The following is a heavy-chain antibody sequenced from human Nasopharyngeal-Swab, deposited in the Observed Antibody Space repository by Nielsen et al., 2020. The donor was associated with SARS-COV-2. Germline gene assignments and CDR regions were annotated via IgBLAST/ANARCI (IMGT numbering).Heavy chain of an antibody. CDR3: AKDRDSGDDSDDYYHYYGMDV. J-gene: IGHJ6*02. D-gene: IGHD5-12*01. V-gene: IGHV3-23*01. Sequence: GESLEISCAASGFTFRSYAISWGRQGPGKGLEGGSVISGSDHTTYYADSVKGRFTISRDNSKNTVNLQMNSLKVEDTAIYYCAKDRDSGDDSDDYYHYYGMDVWGQGTTVTVSS. CDR1: GFTFRSYA. CDR2: ISGSDHTT.